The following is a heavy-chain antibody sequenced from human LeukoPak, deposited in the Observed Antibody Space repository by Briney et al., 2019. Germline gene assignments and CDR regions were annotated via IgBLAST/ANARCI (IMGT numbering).Heavy chain of an antibody. CDR2: VYSGGST. D-gene: IGHD3-10*01. CDR3: ARDSSGSFDY. Sequence: GGSLRLSCAASGFTVSSNYMSWVRQAPGKGLEWVSVVYSGGSTYYADSVKGRFTISRDNSKNTLYLQMNSLRAEDTAVYYCARDSSGSFDYWGQGTLVTVSS. CDR1: GFTVSSNY. J-gene: IGHJ4*02. V-gene: IGHV3-53*01.